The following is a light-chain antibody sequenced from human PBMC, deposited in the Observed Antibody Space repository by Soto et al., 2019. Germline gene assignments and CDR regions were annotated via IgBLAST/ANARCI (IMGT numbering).Light chain of an antibody. CDR3: QQYHYWWT. CDR1: QSVSSSY. J-gene: IGKJ1*01. Sequence: IGVSQSPGALSLSPGERATLSCRASQSVSSSYLAWYQQKPGRAPRLLIYGASSRATGIPDRFCGSGSGTDFTLTISRLEPEDFAVYYCQQYHYWWTFGQGTKVDIK. CDR2: GAS. V-gene: IGKV3-20*01.